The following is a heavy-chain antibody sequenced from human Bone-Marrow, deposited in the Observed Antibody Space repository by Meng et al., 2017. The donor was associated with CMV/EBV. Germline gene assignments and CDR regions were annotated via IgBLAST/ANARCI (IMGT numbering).Heavy chain of an antibody. CDR2: IYYSGST. V-gene: IGHV4-31*03. CDR3: ARDGPYCSSTSCSQHKWFDP. CDR1: GGSISSGGYY. Sequence: LRRSCTLPGGSISSGGYYWSWIRQHPGKGLEWIGYIYYSGSTYYNPSLKSRVTISVDTSKNQFSLKLSSVTAADTAVYYCARDGPYCSSTSCSQHKWFDPWGQGTLVTVSS. J-gene: IGHJ5*02. D-gene: IGHD2-2*01.